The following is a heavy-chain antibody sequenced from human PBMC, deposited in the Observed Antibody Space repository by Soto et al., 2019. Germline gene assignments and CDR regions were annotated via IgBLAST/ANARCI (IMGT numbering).Heavy chain of an antibody. D-gene: IGHD3-10*01. Sequence: SETLALTCTVSGGSISSGGDYWSWIRQHPGKGLEWIGYISYSGSTYYNPSLKSRVTISVDTSKNQFSLKLSSVTAADTAVYYCARQYVLLWFGEPNWFDPWGQGTLVTVSS. J-gene: IGHJ5*02. CDR1: GGSISSGGDY. CDR2: ISYSGST. V-gene: IGHV4-31*03. CDR3: ARQYVLLWFGEPNWFDP.